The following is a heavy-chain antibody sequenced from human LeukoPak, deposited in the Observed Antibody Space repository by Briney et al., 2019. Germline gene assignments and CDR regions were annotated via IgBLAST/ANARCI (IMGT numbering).Heavy chain of an antibody. CDR1: GFTFRNYA. V-gene: IGHV3-23*01. CDR2: ISGSGGST. J-gene: IGHJ4*02. Sequence: GGSLRLSCTASGFTFRNYAMTWVRQAPGKGLDWVSLISGSGGSTYYADSVQGRFIISRDNSNNALYLQMDSLRAEDTAVYYCANWIGSSSRDYWGQGTLVTVSS. CDR3: ANWIGSSSRDY. D-gene: IGHD6-6*01.